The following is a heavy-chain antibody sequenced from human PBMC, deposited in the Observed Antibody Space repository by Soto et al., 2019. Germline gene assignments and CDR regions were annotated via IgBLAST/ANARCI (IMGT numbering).Heavy chain of an antibody. CDR1: GGSISSGGYY. V-gene: IGHV4-31*03. CDR3: ARDLVGTPNWFDP. CDR2: IYYTGRT. J-gene: IGHJ5*02. Sequence: QVQLQESGPGLVKPSQTLSLTCTVSGGSISSGGYYWSWIRQHPGKGLEWIGYIYYTGRTYYNPSLKSRVTILVDTSKNQFSLRLNSVTAADTAVYYCARDLVGTPNWFDPWGQGTLVTVSS. D-gene: IGHD1-7*01.